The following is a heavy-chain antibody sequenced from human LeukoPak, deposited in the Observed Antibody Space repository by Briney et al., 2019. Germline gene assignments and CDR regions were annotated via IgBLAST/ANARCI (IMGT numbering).Heavy chain of an antibody. CDR2: IYYSGST. Sequence: SETLSLTCTVSGGSISSYYWSWIRQPPGKGLEWIGYIYYSGSTNYNPSLKSRVTISVDTSKNQSSLKLSSVTAADTAVYYCARHTPGESDDYWGQGTLVTVSS. D-gene: IGHD3-10*01. CDR1: GGSISSYY. J-gene: IGHJ4*02. V-gene: IGHV4-59*08. CDR3: ARHTPGESDDY.